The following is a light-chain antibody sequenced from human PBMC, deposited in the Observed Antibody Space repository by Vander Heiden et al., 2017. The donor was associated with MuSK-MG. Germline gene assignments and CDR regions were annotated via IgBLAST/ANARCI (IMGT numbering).Light chain of an antibody. J-gene: IGKJ1*01. Sequence: IVMTQSPGTLSVSPGQRVTLSCTASQRVSSKLAWYQQRPGQAPRLLIYDASTRATATPARFSGSGSGTEFTLTISSRQSEDFAVYYCQQYNNWPPLTFGQGTKVEIK. CDR2: DAS. CDR1: QRVSSK. CDR3: QQYNNWPPLT. V-gene: IGKV3-15*01.